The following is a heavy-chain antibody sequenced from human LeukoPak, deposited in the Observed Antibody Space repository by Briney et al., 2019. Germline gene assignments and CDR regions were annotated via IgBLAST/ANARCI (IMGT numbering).Heavy chain of an antibody. CDR3: ARGRRLYGMDV. D-gene: IGHD6-6*01. J-gene: IGHJ6*02. V-gene: IGHV4-34*01. CDR2: INHSGST. CDR1: GGSFSAYY. Sequence: SETLSLTCAVYGGSFSAYYWSWIRQPPGKGLEWIGEINHSGSTNYNPSLKSRVTISVGTSKNQFSLKLSSVTAADAAVYLCARGRRLYGMDVWGQGTTVSVSS.